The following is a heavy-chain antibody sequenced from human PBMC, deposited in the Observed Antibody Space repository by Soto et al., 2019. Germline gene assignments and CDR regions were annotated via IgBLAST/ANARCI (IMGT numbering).Heavy chain of an antibody. D-gene: IGHD1-1*01. CDR1: GGSFSGYY. J-gene: IGHJ2*01. CDR3: ARLFARATGNWYFDL. V-gene: IGHV4-34*01. Sequence: SETLSLTCAVYGGSFSGYYWSWVRQPPGKGLEWIGEITQSGGINYNPSLKSRVTMSLDTSKNQFSLRLNSMSDADTAVYYCARLFARATGNWYFDLWGRGTLVTVSS. CDR2: ITQSGGI.